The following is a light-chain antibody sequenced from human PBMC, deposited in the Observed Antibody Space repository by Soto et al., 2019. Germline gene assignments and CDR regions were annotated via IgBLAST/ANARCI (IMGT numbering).Light chain of an antibody. CDR1: QSVDSNY. V-gene: IGKV3-20*01. CDR2: GTS. CDR3: QQYGSSVYT. Sequence: ENVLTQSPGTLSLSPGERATLSCRASQSVDSNYLAWYQHKPGQTPRLLLYGTSTRATGIPDRFSGSGSGTDFTLAINGLVPEDFAVYYCQQYGSSVYTFGQGTKLEIK. J-gene: IGKJ2*01.